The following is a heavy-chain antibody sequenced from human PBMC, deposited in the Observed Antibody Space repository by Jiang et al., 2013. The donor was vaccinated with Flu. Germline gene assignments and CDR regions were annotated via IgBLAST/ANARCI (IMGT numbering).Heavy chain of an antibody. V-gene: IGHV3-23*01. D-gene: IGHD3-9*01. CDR2: ISGSGGST. J-gene: IGHJ5*02. Sequence: SGGGLVQPGGSLRLSCAASGFTFSSYAMSWVRQAPGKGLEWVSAISGSGGSTYYADSVKGRFTISRDNSKNTLYLQMNSLRAEDTAVYYCAKESAYYDILTGYYLDWFDPWGQGTLVTASS. CDR3: AKESAYYDILTGYYLDWFDP. CDR1: GFTFSSYA.